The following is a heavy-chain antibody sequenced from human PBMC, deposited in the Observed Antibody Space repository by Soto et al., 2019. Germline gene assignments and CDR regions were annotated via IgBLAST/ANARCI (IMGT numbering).Heavy chain of an antibody. CDR2: IDPSDSYT. Sequence: PGESLKISCKGSGYSFTSYWISWVRQMPGKGLEWMGRIDPSDSYTNYSPSFQGHVTISADKSISTAYLQWSSLKASDTAMYYCARLFPAGTLLPAIDYWGQGTLVTVSS. D-gene: IGHD2-2*01. J-gene: IGHJ4*02. CDR3: ARLFPAGTLLPAIDY. CDR1: GYSFTSYW. V-gene: IGHV5-10-1*01.